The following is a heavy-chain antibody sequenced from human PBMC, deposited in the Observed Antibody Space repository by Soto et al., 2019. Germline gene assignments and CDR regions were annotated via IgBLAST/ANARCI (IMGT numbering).Heavy chain of an antibody. D-gene: IGHD3-22*01. CDR3: ARDRNYYDTSALDY. CDR2: ISSRSNFI. Sequence: EVQLVESGGGLVKPGGSLRLSCAASGFTFSNYNMNWVRQTPGKGLEWVSSISSRSNFIYYADSLKGRFTISRDNARNSLYLQMNSLRAEDTALYYCARDRNYYDTSALDYWGQGTLVTVSS. CDR1: GFTFSNYN. J-gene: IGHJ4*02. V-gene: IGHV3-21*01.